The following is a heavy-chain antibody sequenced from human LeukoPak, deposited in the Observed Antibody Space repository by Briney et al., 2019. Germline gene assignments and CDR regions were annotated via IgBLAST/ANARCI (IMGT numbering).Heavy chain of an antibody. CDR1: GFTFSSYS. Sequence: GGSLRLSCAASGFTFSSYSMNWVRQAPGKGLEWVSSISSSSSYIYYADSVKGRFTISRDNTKNSLYLQMNSLRAEDTAVYYCARAYSSGPNYFDYWGQGTLVTVSS. V-gene: IGHV3-21*01. CDR3: ARAYSSGPNYFDY. J-gene: IGHJ4*02. D-gene: IGHD6-19*01. CDR2: ISSSSSYI.